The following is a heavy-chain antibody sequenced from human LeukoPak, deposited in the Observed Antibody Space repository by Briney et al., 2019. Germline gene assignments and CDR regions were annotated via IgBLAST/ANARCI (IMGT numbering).Heavy chain of an antibody. CDR2: ISYDGSNK. Sequence: PGRSLRLSCAASGFTFSSYGMHWVRQAPGKGLEWVAVISYDGSNKYYADSVKGRFTISRDNSKNTLYLQMNSLRAEDTAVYYCARDEGGWSFDYWGQGTLVTVSS. J-gene: IGHJ4*02. CDR3: ARDEGGWSFDY. CDR1: GFTFSSYG. D-gene: IGHD5-12*01. V-gene: IGHV3-30*03.